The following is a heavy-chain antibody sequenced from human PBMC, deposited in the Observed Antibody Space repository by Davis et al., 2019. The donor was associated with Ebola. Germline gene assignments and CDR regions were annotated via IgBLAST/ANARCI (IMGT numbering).Heavy chain of an antibody. J-gene: IGHJ4*02. Sequence: AASVKVSCKASGYTFTSYYMHWVRQAPGQGLEWMGIINPSGGSTSYAQKFQGRVTITADKSTSTAYMELSSLRSEDTAVYYCARDLAGIAAAGGDYWGQGTLVTVSS. V-gene: IGHV1-46*01. D-gene: IGHD6-13*01. CDR2: INPSGGST. CDR1: GYTFTSYY. CDR3: ARDLAGIAAAGGDY.